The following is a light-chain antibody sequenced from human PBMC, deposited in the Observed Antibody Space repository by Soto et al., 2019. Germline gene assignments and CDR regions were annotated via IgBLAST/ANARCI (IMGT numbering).Light chain of an antibody. Sequence: EIVMTQSPATLSVSPGERATLSCMASQSVSSNVAWYQQKPGQAPRLLIYGASTRATGIPARFSGSGSGTEFTLTISSLQSEDFAVYYCQQYNNLPALYTFGQGTKLEIK. J-gene: IGKJ2*01. V-gene: IGKV3-15*01. CDR2: GAS. CDR3: QQYNNLPALYT. CDR1: QSVSSN.